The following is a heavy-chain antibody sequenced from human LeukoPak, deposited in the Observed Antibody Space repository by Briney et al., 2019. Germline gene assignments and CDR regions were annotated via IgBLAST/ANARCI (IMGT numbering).Heavy chain of an antibody. CDR1: GGSIRSTY. D-gene: IGHD6-13*01. CDR2: LYYTGTT. Sequence: PSETLSLTCTVLGGSIRSTYWSWIRQPPGKGLEWIGLLYYTGTTNYNSSLKGRATISADTSKKYFSLKLTSVTAADTAVYYCASGYYYFMDVWGKGTTVTVSS. CDR3: ASGYYYFMDV. J-gene: IGHJ6*03. V-gene: IGHV4-59*01.